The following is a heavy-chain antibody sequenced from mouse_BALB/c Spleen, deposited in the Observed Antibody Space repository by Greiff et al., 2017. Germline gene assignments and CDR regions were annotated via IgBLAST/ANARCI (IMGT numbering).Heavy chain of an antibody. CDR2: INPGSGGT. CDR3: ARGDYDDGAWFAY. CDR1: GYAFTNYL. J-gene: IGHJ3*01. V-gene: IGHV1-54*03. D-gene: IGHD2-4*01. Sequence: QVQLKQSGAELVRPGTSVKVSCKASGYAFTNYLIEWVKQRPGQGLEWIGVINPGSGGTNYNEKFKGKATLTADKSSSTAYMQLSSLTSDDSAVYFCARGDYDDGAWFAYWGQGTLVTVSA.